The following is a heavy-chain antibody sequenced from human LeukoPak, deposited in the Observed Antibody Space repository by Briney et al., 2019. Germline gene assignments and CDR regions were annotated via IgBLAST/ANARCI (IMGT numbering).Heavy chain of an antibody. J-gene: IGHJ4*02. D-gene: IGHD2-15*01. CDR1: GFTFSSYA. V-gene: IGHV3-23*01. CDR2: FSGSGGST. Sequence: GGSLRLSCAASGFTFSSYAMSWVRQAPGKGLECISGFSGSGGSTYYADSVKGRFTISRDNSKNTLYLQMNSLRAEDTAVYYCAKIMALYCSGGSCNEIDYWGQGTLATVSS. CDR3: AKIMALYCSGGSCNEIDY.